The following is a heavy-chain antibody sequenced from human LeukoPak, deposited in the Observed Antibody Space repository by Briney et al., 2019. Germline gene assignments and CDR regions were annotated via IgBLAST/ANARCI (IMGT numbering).Heavy chain of an antibody. D-gene: IGHD6-13*01. CDR2: IYHSGST. CDR3: ARSGRSWSNFDY. Sequence: SETLSLTCTVSGYSISSGYYWGWIRQPPGKGLEWIGSIYHSGSTYYNPALKSLVTMSVDTSKYQFSLKLSSVTAADTAVYYCARSGRSWSNFDYWGQGTLVTVSS. V-gene: IGHV4-38-2*02. J-gene: IGHJ4*02. CDR1: GYSISSGYY.